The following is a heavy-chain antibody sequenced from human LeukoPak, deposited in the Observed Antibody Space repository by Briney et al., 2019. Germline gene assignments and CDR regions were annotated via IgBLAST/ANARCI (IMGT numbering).Heavy chain of an antibody. Sequence: SGTLSLTCAVSGGSISSSNWWSWVRQPPGKGLEWIGEIYHSGSTNYNPSLKSRVTISVDKSKNQFSLTLTAVTASDTAIYYCARRSPLVVVTAAHYYDYWGQGTLVTVSS. CDR3: ARRSPLVVVTAAHYYDY. CDR1: GGSISSSNW. J-gene: IGHJ4*02. CDR2: IYHSGST. V-gene: IGHV4-4*02. D-gene: IGHD2-21*02.